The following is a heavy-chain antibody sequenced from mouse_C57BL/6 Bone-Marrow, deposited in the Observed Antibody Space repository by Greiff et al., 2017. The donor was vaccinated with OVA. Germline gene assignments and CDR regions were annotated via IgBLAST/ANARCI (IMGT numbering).Heavy chain of an antibody. J-gene: IGHJ2*01. D-gene: IGHD1-1*01. CDR3: ASGSSYYYDY. CDR2: IYPGSGST. V-gene: IGHV1-55*01. CDR1: GYTFTSYW. Sequence: QVQLQQPGAELVQPGASVKMSCKASGYTFTSYWITWVKQRPGQGLEWLGDIYPGSGSTNYNEKFKSKATMTVDTSSSTAYMQLSSLTSDDSAVDYCASGSSYYYDYWGQGTTLTVSS.